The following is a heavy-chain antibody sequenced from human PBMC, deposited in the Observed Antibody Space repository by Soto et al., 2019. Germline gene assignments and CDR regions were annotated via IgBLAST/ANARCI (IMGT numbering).Heavy chain of an antibody. CDR2: INHSGST. D-gene: IGHD2-2*01. Sequence: SLTRSLTCAVWGGCLSRYYWNWIRKPPGKGLEWIGEINHSGSTNYNPSLKSRVTISVDTSKNQFSLKLSSVTAADTAVYYGSRVEGNENIVVVPAAMYYYYGMDGWGQGTTVTVSS. CDR3: SRVEGNENIVVVPAAMYYYYGMDG. V-gene: IGHV4-34*01. J-gene: IGHJ6*02. CDR1: GGCLSRYY.